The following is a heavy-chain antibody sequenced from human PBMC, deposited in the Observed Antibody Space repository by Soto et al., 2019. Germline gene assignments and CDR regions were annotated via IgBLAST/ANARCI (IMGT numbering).Heavy chain of an antibody. CDR3: ARWVEVSLDYFDS. CDR1: NDSMTNRDYY. D-gene: IGHD2-15*01. J-gene: IGHJ4*02. V-gene: IGHV4-31*03. Sequence: SETLALTCRVLNDSMTNRDYYWSWVRQKPGKGLEWIGHIFHTGRTHFNPSLKGRVSISVDTSNYQFSLYLMSVTAADTAVYFCARWVEVSLDYFDSWGQG. CDR2: IFHTGRT.